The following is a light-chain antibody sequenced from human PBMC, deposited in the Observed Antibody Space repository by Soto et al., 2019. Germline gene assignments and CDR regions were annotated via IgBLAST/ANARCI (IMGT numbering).Light chain of an antibody. Sequence: QSVLPQPPSASGTPGQRVTLSCSGSWSNIGNNLVYWYQHRPGTAPKLLSHTNDQRPSGVPDRFSGSKSGTSASLAISGLRAEDEADYYCAAWDDSPSGRVVGGGTQLTVL. CDR3: AAWDDSPSGRV. CDR2: TND. V-gene: IGLV1-47*01. CDR1: WSNIGNNL. J-gene: IGLJ7*01.